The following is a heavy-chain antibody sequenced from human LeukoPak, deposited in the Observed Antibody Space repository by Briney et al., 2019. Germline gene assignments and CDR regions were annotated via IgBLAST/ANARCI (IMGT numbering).Heavy chain of an antibody. CDR3: ARGGRGEEMATINAFDI. CDR2: ISAYNGNT. V-gene: IGHV1-18*01. Sequence: ASVKVSCKASGYTFTSYGISWVRQAPGQGLEWMGWISAYNGNTNYAQKLQGRVTMTTDTSTSTAYMELRSLRSEDTAVYYCARGGRGEEMATINAFDIWGQGTMVTVSS. D-gene: IGHD5-24*01. CDR1: GYTFTSYG. J-gene: IGHJ3*02.